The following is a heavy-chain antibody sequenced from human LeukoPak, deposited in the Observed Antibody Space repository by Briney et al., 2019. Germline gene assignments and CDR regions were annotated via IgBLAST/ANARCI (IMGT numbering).Heavy chain of an antibody. V-gene: IGHV3-33*06. CDR1: GFTFSSYG. J-gene: IGHJ3*02. CDR3: AKVRYSSSWGLDAFDI. Sequence: GGSLRLSCAASGFTFSSYGMHWVRQAPGKGLEWVAVIWYDGSNKYYAVSVKGRFTISRDNSKNTLYLQMNSLRAEDTAVYYCAKVRYSSSWGLDAFDIWGQGTMVTVSS. D-gene: IGHD6-13*01. CDR2: IWYDGSNK.